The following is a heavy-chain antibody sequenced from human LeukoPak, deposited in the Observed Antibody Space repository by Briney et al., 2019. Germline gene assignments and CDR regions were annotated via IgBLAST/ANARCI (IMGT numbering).Heavy chain of an antibody. V-gene: IGHV3-43D*03. D-gene: IGHD3-10*01. CDR2: ISWDGGST. Sequence: GGSLRLSCAASGFTFDDYAMHWVRQAPGKGLEWVSLISWDGGSTYYVDSVKGRFTISRDNSKNSLYLQMNSLRAEDTALYYCAKDGGSPYGSGSYYKRENWFDPWGQGTLVTVSS. J-gene: IGHJ5*02. CDR3: AKDGGSPYGSGSYYKRENWFDP. CDR1: GFTFDDYA.